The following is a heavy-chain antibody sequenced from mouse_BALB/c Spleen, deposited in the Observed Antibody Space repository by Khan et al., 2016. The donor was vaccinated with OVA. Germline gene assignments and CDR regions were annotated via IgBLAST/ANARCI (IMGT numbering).Heavy chain of an antibody. J-gene: IGHJ4*01. D-gene: IGHD2-3*01. CDR2: IWAGGST. V-gene: IGHV2-9*02. CDR3: ARVYEPYYAMDY. Sequence: VELVESGPGLVAPSQSLSITCTVSGFSLTSYGVNWVRQPPGKGLEWLGVIWAGGSTNYNSALMSRPSISKDNSKSQVFLKMNSLQTDDTAMDYCARVYEPYYAMDYWGQGTSVTVSS. CDR1: GFSLTSYG.